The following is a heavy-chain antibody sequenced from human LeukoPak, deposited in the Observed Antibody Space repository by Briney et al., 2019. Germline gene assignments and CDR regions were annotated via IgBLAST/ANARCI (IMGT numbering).Heavy chain of an antibody. CDR1: GGSISSGGYS. V-gene: IGHV4-30-2*01. J-gene: IGHJ6*04. D-gene: IGHD3-10*01. Sequence: SETLSLTCAVSGGSISSGGYSWSWIRQPPGKGLEWIGYIYHSGSTYYNPSLKSRVTISVDRSKNQFSLKLSSVTAADTAVYYCARGEYGSGSDYTYYYYGMDVWGKGTTVTVTS. CDR3: ARGEYGSGSDYTYYYYGMDV. CDR2: IYHSGST.